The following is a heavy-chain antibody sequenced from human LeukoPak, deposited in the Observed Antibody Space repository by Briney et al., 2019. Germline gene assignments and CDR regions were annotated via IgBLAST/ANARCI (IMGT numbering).Heavy chain of an antibody. Sequence: GGSLRLSCAGSGFSISNYWMSWVRQAPGKGREWVASIRQDGSQIHYVDSVKGRFTISRDNAKNSLFLQMNSLRVEDTAIYYCARLKDDVTKFDYWGQGTLVTVSS. V-gene: IGHV3-7*01. CDR3: ARLKDDVTKFDY. J-gene: IGHJ4*02. D-gene: IGHD2-8*01. CDR1: GFSISNYW. CDR2: IRQDGSQI.